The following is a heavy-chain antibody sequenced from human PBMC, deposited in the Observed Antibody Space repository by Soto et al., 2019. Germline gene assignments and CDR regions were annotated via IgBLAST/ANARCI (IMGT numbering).Heavy chain of an antibody. CDR1: GYSFTSYW. CDR2: IDPSDSYT. Sequence: GGSLKISCKGSGYSFTSYWISWVRQMPWKGLGWMGRIDPSDSYTNYSPSFQGHVTISADKSISTAYLQWSSLKASDTAMYYCARGGVVVPAAIDYYGMDVRGQGTTVTVSS. CDR3: ARGGVVVPAAIDYYGMDV. D-gene: IGHD2-2*01. V-gene: IGHV5-10-1*01. J-gene: IGHJ6*02.